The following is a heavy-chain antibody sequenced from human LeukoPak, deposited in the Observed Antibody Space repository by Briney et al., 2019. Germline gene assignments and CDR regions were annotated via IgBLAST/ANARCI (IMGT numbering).Heavy chain of an antibody. CDR3: ARPSSGWSAYSFDY. D-gene: IGHD6-19*01. Sequence: PSETLSLTCAVYGGSFSGYYWSWIRQPPGKGLEWIGEINHSGSTNYNPSLQSRVTISVDTSKNQFSLKLSSVTAADTAVYYCARPSSGWSAYSFDYWGQGTLVTVSS. J-gene: IGHJ4*02. V-gene: IGHV4-34*01. CDR2: INHSGST. CDR1: GGSFSGYY.